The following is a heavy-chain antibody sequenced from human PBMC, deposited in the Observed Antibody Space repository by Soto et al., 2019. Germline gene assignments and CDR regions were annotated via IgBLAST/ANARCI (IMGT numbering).Heavy chain of an antibody. D-gene: IGHD6-6*01. J-gene: IGHJ3*02. CDR1: GGSISSYY. Sequence: PSETLSLTCTVSGGSISSYYWSWIRQPPGKGLEWIGYIYYSGSTNYNPSLKSRVTISVDTSKNQFSLKLSSVTAADTAVYYCARERLVKYSSSSSWDAFDIWGQGTMVTVSS. CDR3: ARERLVKYSSSSSWDAFDI. V-gene: IGHV4-59*01. CDR2: IYYSGST.